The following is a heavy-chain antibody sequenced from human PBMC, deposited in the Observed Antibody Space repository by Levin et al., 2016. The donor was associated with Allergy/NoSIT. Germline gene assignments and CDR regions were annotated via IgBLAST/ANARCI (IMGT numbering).Heavy chain of an antibody. D-gene: IGHD2-15*01. CDR2: ISGSGGST. CDR1: GFTFSSYA. V-gene: IGHV3-23*01. Sequence: GGSLRLSCAASGFTFSSYAMSWVRQAPGKGLEWVSAISGSGGSTYYADSVKGRFTISRDNSKNTLYLQMNSLRAEDTAVYYCAKAQGYCSGGSCYPGHHWYFDLWGRGTLVTVSS. CDR3: AKAQGYCSGGSCYPGHHWYFDL. J-gene: IGHJ2*01.